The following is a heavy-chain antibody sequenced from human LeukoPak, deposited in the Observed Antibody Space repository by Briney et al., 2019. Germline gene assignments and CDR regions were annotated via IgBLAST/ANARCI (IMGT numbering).Heavy chain of an antibody. V-gene: IGHV4-39*07. J-gene: IGHJ4*02. Sequence: SETLSLTCTVSGGSISSSSYYWGWIRQPPGKGVERNASIYYRGSTYNNPGRKSRVTKSVNKTKNQLSMKLRSVTAADAAVYYCARNYYGSGTSDYWGQATLVTVSS. CDR1: GGSISSSSYY. CDR2: IYYRGST. D-gene: IGHD3-10*01. CDR3: ARNYYGSGTSDY.